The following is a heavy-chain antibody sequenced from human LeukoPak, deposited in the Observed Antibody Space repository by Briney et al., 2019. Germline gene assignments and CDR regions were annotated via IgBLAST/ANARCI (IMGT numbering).Heavy chain of an antibody. J-gene: IGHJ3*02. Sequence: GGTLRLSCAASGFTFSSYGMSWVRQAPGKGLEWVSAISGSGGSTYYADSVKGRFTISRDNSKNTLYLQMNSLRAEDTAVYYCASYDSSGYYRDDAFDIWGQGTMVTVSS. CDR2: ISGSGGST. V-gene: IGHV3-23*01. CDR3: ASYDSSGYYRDDAFDI. D-gene: IGHD3-22*01. CDR1: GFTFSSYG.